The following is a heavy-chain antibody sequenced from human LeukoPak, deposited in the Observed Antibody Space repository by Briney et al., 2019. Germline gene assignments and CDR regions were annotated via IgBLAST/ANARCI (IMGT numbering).Heavy chain of an antibody. CDR3: ARPQSDSSGWPHNWFDP. Sequence: SETLSLTCAVYGGSFSGYYWSWIRQPPGKGLEWIGEINHSGSTNYNPSLKSRVTISVDTSKNQFSLKLSSVTAADTAVYYCARPQSDSSGWPHNWFDPWGQGTLVTVSS. J-gene: IGHJ5*02. V-gene: IGHV4-34*01. D-gene: IGHD6-19*01. CDR1: GGSFSGYY. CDR2: INHSGST.